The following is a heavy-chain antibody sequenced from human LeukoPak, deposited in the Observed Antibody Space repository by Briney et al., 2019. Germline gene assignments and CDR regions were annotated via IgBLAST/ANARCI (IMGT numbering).Heavy chain of an antibody. V-gene: IGHV4-59*08. Sequence: SETLSLTCTVSGGSISNSYWSWIRQPPGKGLEWIGDIYYSGDTNYNPSLTSRVTISLEKSKNQFSLTLNSVTAADTAMYYCARRRGDFWSDYYAFDYWGQGTLVTISS. D-gene: IGHD3-3*01. CDR2: IYYSGDT. J-gene: IGHJ4*02. CDR3: ARRRGDFWSDYYAFDY. CDR1: GGSISNSY.